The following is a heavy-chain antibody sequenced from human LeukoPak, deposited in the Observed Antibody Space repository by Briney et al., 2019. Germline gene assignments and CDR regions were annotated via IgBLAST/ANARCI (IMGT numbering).Heavy chain of an antibody. V-gene: IGHV4-34*01. D-gene: IGHD6-13*01. Sequence: SETLSLTCAVYGGSFSGYYWSWIRQPPGKGLEWIGEINHSGSTSYNPSLKSRVTISVDTSKNQFSLKLSSVTAADTAVYYCARGLPGYSSSWYVNYWGQGTLVTVSS. J-gene: IGHJ4*02. CDR2: INHSGST. CDR3: ARGLPGYSSSWYVNY. CDR1: GGSFSGYY.